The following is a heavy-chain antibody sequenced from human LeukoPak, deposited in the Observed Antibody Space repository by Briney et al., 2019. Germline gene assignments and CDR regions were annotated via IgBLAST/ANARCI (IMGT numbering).Heavy chain of an antibody. CDR3: ARGVGSCSGGNCYQFDY. J-gene: IGHJ4*02. Sequence: SETLSLTCTVSGGSISSYFWAWIRQPPGKGLEWIGTIYNSGNTHHNPSLRSRVTISVDTSKNQFSLKLSSVTAADTAVYYCARGVGSCSGGNCYQFDYWGQGTLVTVSS. CDR2: IYNSGNT. D-gene: IGHD2-15*01. V-gene: IGHV4-39*02. CDR1: GGSISSYF.